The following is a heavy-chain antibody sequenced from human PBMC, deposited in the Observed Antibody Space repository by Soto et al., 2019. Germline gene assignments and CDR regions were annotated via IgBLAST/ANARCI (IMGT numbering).Heavy chain of an antibody. CDR2: ISSSSSNK. J-gene: IGHJ4*02. V-gene: IGHV3-48*01. CDR1: GFTFSTYS. CDR3: ARMTTSISPGC. Sequence: GGSLRLSCAASGFTFSTYSMNWVRQAPGKGLEWVSYISSSSSNKYYAVSVKGRFTISRDNAKNSLYLQMNSLRVEDTAVYYCARMTTSISPGCGGQGTLVTAPQ. D-gene: IGHD2-2*01.